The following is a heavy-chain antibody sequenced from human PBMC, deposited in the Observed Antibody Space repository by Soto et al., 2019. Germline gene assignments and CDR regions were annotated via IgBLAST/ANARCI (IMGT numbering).Heavy chain of an antibody. J-gene: IGHJ6*02. CDR2: INHSGST. D-gene: IGHD3-3*01. V-gene: IGHV4-34*01. CDR1: GGSFSGYY. Sequence: SETLSLTCAVYGGSFSGYYWSWIRQPPGKGLEWIGEINHSGSTNYNPSLKSRVTISVDTSKNQFSLKLSSVTAADTAVYYCARNGSYYDFWSGYYFGGGMDVWGQGTTVTSP. CDR3: ARNGSYYDFWSGYYFGGGMDV.